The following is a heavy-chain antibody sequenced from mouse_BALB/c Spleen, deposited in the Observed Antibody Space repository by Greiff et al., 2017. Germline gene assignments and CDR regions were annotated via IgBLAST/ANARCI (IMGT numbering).Heavy chain of an antibody. J-gene: IGHJ3*01. Sequence: QVQLQQSGAELVRPGVSVKISCKGSGYTFTDYAMHWVKQSHAKSLEWIGVISTYYGDASYNQKFKGKATMTVDKSSSPAYMELARLTSEDSAIYYCARDYDYDVAWFAYWGQGTLVTVSA. V-gene: IGHV1S137*01. D-gene: IGHD2-4*01. CDR3: ARDYDYDVAWFAY. CDR2: ISTYYGDA. CDR1: GYTFTDYA.